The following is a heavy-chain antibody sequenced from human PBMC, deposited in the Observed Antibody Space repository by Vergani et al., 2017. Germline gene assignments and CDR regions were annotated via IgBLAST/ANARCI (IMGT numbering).Heavy chain of an antibody. D-gene: IGHD2-2*01. CDR1: GYTFTSYA. V-gene: IGHV7-4-1*02. Sequence: QVQLVQSGSELKKPGASLKVSCKASGYTFTSYAMNWLRQAPGQVLEWMGWINTNTGNPTYAQGFTGRFVFSLDTSVSTAYLQISSLKAEDTAVYYCARDGGFCXSTSCPWYYYGMDVWGQGTTVTVSS. CDR3: ARDGGFCXSTSCPWYYYGMDV. J-gene: IGHJ6*02. CDR2: INTNTGNP.